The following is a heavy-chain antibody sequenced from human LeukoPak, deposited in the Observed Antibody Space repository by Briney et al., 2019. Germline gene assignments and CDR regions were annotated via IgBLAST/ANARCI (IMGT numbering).Heavy chain of an antibody. CDR2: ISSSSIYI. Sequence: GGSLRLSCAASGFTFSSYSMNWVRQAPGKGLEWVSSISSSSIYIDYADSVKGRSTISRDNAKNSLYLQMNSLRAEDTAVYYCARPDEQQLVRDAFDIWGQGTMVTVSS. D-gene: IGHD6-13*01. J-gene: IGHJ3*02. CDR1: GFTFSSYS. V-gene: IGHV3-21*01. CDR3: ARPDEQQLVRDAFDI.